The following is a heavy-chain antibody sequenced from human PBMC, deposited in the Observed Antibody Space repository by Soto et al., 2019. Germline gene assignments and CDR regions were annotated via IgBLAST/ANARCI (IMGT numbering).Heavy chain of an antibody. Sequence: QVTLKESGPVLVKPTETLTLTCTVSGFSLSNARMGVSWIRQPPGKALEWLAHIFSNDEKSYSTSLKSRLTIPKDPSKSSVVLTMTNLDPVDTATYFRARILVTIFGVVKFDPWGQGTLVTVSS. CDR1: GFSLSNARMG. CDR2: IFSNDEK. D-gene: IGHD3-3*01. V-gene: IGHV2-26*01. CDR3: ARILVTIFGVVKFDP. J-gene: IGHJ5*02.